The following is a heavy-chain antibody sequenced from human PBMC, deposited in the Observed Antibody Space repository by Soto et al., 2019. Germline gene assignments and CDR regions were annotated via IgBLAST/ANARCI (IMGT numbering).Heavy chain of an antibody. CDR2: ISYDGSNK. V-gene: IGHV3-30*03. CDR3: ARAYCSSTSCYPFGWYFDL. D-gene: IGHD2-2*01. J-gene: IGHJ2*01. Sequence: QVQLVESGGGVVQPGRSLRLSCAASGFTFSSYGMHWVRQAPCKGLEWVAVISYDGSNKYYADSVKGRFTISRDNSKNTLYLQMNSLRAEDTAVYYCARAYCSSTSCYPFGWYFDLWGRGTLVTVSS. CDR1: GFTFSSYG.